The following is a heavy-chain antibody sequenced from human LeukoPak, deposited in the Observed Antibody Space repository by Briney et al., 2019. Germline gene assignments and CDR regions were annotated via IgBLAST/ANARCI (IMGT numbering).Heavy chain of an antibody. Sequence: VASVKVSCKASGGTFSSYAISWVRQAPGQGLEWMGGIIPIFGTANYAQKFQGRVTITADESTSTAYMELSSLRAEDTAVYYCARVSDYYGSGYAFDIWGQGTMVTVSS. CDR3: ARVSDYYGSGYAFDI. V-gene: IGHV1-69*13. D-gene: IGHD3-10*01. CDR1: GGTFSSYA. CDR2: IIPIFGTA. J-gene: IGHJ3*02.